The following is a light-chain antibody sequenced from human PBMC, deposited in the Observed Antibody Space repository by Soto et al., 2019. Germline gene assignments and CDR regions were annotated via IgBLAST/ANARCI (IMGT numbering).Light chain of an antibody. CDR3: SSYTSSSTRV. CDR1: SSDVGGYNY. Sequence: QSALTQPASVSGSPGQSITISCTGTSSDVGGYNYVSWYQQHPGKAPKLMIYDVSNRPSGVSTRFSGSKSGNTASLTISGLQAEDEADYYCSSYTSSSTRVFGTGTKLPVL. CDR2: DVS. V-gene: IGLV2-14*01. J-gene: IGLJ1*01.